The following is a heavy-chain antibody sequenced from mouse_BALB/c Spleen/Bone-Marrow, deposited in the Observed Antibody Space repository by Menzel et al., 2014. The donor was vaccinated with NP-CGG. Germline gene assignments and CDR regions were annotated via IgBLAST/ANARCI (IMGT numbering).Heavy chain of an antibody. J-gene: IGHJ1*01. CDR3: ARGRNGYDGYWYFDV. CDR2: IDPSDSYT. V-gene: IGHV1-69*02. D-gene: IGHD2-2*01. Sequence: QVQLKESGAELVKPGASVKLSCKASGYTFXSYWMHWVKQRPGQGLEWIGEIDPSDSYTNYNQKFKGKATLTVDKSSSTAYMQLSSLTSEDSAVYYCARGRNGYDGYWYFDVWGAGTTVTVSS. CDR1: GYTFXSYW.